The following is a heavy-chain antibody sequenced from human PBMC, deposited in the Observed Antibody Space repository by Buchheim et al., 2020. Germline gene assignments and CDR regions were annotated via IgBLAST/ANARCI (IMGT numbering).Heavy chain of an antibody. Sequence: EVQLVESGGGLVQPGGSLRLSCAASGFSFSSYSMNWVRQAPGKGLEWVSSISSNSNNINYADSVKGRFTISRDNARNSLYLQMNSLRAEDTAVYYCARVEYYDFWSGYKELDYWGQGTL. CDR1: GFSFSSYS. V-gene: IGHV3-21*01. J-gene: IGHJ4*02. CDR2: ISSNSNNI. CDR3: ARVEYYDFWSGYKELDY. D-gene: IGHD3-3*01.